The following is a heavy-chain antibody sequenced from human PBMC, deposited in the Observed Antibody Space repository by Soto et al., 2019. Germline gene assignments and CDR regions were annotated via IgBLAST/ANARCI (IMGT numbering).Heavy chain of an antibody. D-gene: IGHD5-12*01. J-gene: IGHJ4*02. V-gene: IGHV3-11*06. Sequence: PGGSLRLSCAASGFTFSDYYLSWIRQAPGKGLESLSYSSGISTYTTYADSVRGRFTISRDNAKNSLFLQMNNLTADDTAVYYCARSRYGHYLDNWGQGTLVTVSS. CDR2: SSGISTYT. CDR1: GFTFSDYY. CDR3: ARSRYGHYLDN.